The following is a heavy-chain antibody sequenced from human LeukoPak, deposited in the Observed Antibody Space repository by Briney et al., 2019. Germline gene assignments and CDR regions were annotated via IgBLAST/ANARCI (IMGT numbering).Heavy chain of an antibody. CDR1: GFTFSSYA. Sequence: PRGSLRLSCAASGFTFSSYAMSWVRQAPGKGLEWVSAISGSGGSTYYADSVKGRFTISRDNSKNTLYLQMNSLRAEDTAVYYCAKGNLLQYYYDSSGYYYYFDFWGQGTLVTVSS. CDR2: ISGSGGST. V-gene: IGHV3-23*01. J-gene: IGHJ4*02. CDR3: AKGNLLQYYYDSSGYYYYFDF. D-gene: IGHD3-22*01.